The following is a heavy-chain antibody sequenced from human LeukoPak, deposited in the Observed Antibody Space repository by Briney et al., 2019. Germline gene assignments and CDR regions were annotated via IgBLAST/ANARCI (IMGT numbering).Heavy chain of an antibody. D-gene: IGHD6-6*01. CDR1: GGSISSGSYY. CDR3: ARGGGPSIAARVNYYYYMDV. Sequence: SQTLSLTCTVSGGSISSGSYYWSWIRQPAGKGLEWIGRIYTSGSTNYNPSLKSRVTISADTSKNQFSLKLSSVTAADTAVYYCARGGGPSIAARVNYYYYMDVWGKGTTVTVSS. CDR2: IYTSGST. V-gene: IGHV4-61*02. J-gene: IGHJ6*03.